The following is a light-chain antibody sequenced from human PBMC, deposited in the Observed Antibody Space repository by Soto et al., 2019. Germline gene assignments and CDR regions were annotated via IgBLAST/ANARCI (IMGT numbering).Light chain of an antibody. V-gene: IGKV1-39*01. CDR3: QQSYSIPPL. J-gene: IGKJ2*01. Sequence: DIQMTQSPSSLSASVGDRVTITCRASQNSSSYLNWYQQKPGKAPTLLIFAASSLQSGVPSRFSGSGSGTDFTLTISSLQPEDFATYYCQQSYSIPPLFGQGTKLQTK. CDR2: AAS. CDR1: QNSSSY.